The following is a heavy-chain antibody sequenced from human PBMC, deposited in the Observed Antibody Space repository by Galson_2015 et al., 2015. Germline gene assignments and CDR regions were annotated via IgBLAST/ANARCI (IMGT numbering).Heavy chain of an antibody. CDR2: IWYDGSNK. V-gene: IGHV3-33*01. Sequence: APGKGLGWVAVIWYDGSNKYYADSVKGRFTISRDNSKNTLYLQMNSLRAEDTAVYYCARDRVQLDYWGQGTLVTVSS. D-gene: IGHD6-13*01. CDR3: ARDRVQLDY. J-gene: IGHJ4*02.